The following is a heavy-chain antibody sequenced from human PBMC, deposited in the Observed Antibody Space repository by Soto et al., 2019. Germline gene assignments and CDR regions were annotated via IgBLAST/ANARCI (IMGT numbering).Heavy chain of an antibody. D-gene: IGHD5-18*01. CDR1: AFTFSSYS. V-gene: IGHV3-30*18. CDR2: ISYDASDK. J-gene: IGHJ6*02. Sequence: QVQLVESGGGVVQPGRSLRLSCAASAFTFSSYSIHWVRQAPGKGLDWVAVISYDASDKYYADSVKGRFTISRDNSKNTLYLQMNSLRAEDTAVYYCVKERYGQLWLEDYGMDVWGQGTTVTVSS. CDR3: VKERYGQLWLEDYGMDV.